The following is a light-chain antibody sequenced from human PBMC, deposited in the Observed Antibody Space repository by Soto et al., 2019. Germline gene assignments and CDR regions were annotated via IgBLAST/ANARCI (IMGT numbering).Light chain of an antibody. V-gene: IGLV2-14*01. J-gene: IGLJ1*01. Sequence: QSALSQPGSVCWSPGHSITISCTGTSSDVGAYNYVTWHQQHPGKVPKLIIYEVSNRPSGVSDRFSGSKSGNTASLTISGLQAEEEADYYCNSWTRSSTYIFGTGTKVTVL. CDR1: SSDVGAYNY. CDR3: NSWTRSSTYI. CDR2: EVS.